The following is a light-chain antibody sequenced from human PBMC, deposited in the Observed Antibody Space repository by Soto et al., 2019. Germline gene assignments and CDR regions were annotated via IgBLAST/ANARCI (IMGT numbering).Light chain of an antibody. J-gene: IGLJ3*02. CDR2: EDN. CDR1: SGSIASNY. Sequence: NCMLTQPHSVSESPGKTVTISCTPSSGSIASNYVQWYQQRPGSSPTTVIYEDNQRPSGVPDRFSGSIDSSSNSASLTISGLKTEDEADYYCQSYDSSNWVFGGGTKLTVL. V-gene: IGLV6-57*01. CDR3: QSYDSSNWV.